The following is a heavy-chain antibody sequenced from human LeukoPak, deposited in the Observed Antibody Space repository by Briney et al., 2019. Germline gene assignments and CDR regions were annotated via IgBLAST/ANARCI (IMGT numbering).Heavy chain of an antibody. D-gene: IGHD3-3*01. CDR1: GYTFTSYD. Sequence: ASVKVSCKASGYTFTSYDINRVRQATGQGLEWMGWMNPNSGNTGYAQKFQGRVTMTRNTSISTAYMELSSLRSEDTAVYYCARGSQGWYYDFWSGYYAFDYWGQGTLVTVSS. V-gene: IGHV1-8*01. J-gene: IGHJ4*02. CDR2: MNPNSGNT. CDR3: ARGSQGWYYDFWSGYYAFDY.